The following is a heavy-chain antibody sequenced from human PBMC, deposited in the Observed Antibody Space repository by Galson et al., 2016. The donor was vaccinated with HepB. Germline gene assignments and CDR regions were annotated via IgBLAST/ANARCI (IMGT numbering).Heavy chain of an antibody. Sequence: SLRLSCAASGFNLSTSWMSWVRQAPGKGLEWVANIKQDGSEKYYVDSAKGRFTISKDNAKDSLYLQMNSLRAEDTAVYYCARGPGWGALDIWGQGTMVTVSS. CDR3: ARGPGWGALDI. V-gene: IGHV3-7*03. CDR2: IKQDGSEK. D-gene: IGHD7-27*01. CDR1: GFNLSTSW. J-gene: IGHJ3*02.